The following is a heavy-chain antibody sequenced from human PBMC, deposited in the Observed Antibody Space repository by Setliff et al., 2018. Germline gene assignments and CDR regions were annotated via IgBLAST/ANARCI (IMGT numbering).Heavy chain of an antibody. D-gene: IGHD2-15*01. Sequence: PSETLSLTCAVYGGSFSGYYWSWIRQPPGKRLEWIGEIIHSGSTNYNPSLKSRVTISMDTSKNQFSLKVSSVTAADTAVYYCARSFSRSEKFLLDYWGQGALVTVPS. CDR3: ARSFSRSEKFLLDY. CDR2: IIHSGST. CDR1: GGSFSGYY. V-gene: IGHV4-34*12. J-gene: IGHJ4*02.